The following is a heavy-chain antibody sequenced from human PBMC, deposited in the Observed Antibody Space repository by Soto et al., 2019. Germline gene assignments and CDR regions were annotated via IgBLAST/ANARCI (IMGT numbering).Heavy chain of an antibody. CDR3: ARGVLVPAAIVYYYGMDV. V-gene: IGHV5-10-1*01. J-gene: IGHJ6*02. Sequence: GESLKISCKGSGYSFTSYWIAWVRQMPGKGLEWMGRIDPSDSYTNYSPSFQGHVTISADKSISTAYLQWSSLKASDTAMYYCARGVLVPAAIVYYYGMDVWGQGTTVTVSS. D-gene: IGHD2-2*02. CDR1: GYSFTSYW. CDR2: IDPSDSYT.